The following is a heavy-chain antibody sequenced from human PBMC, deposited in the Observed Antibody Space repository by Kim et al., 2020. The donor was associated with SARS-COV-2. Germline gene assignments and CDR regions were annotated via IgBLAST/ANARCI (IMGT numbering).Heavy chain of an antibody. CDR1: GGSISSGGYC. CDR3: ARDVFDSSSGTDY. Sequence: SETLSLTCTVSGGSISSGGYCWSWIRQHPGKGLEWIGYIYYSGSTYYNPSLKSRVTISVDTSKNQFSLKLSSVTAADTAVYYCARDVFDSSSGTDYWGQGTLVTVSS. D-gene: IGHD6-13*01. CDR2: IYYSGST. J-gene: IGHJ4*02. V-gene: IGHV4-31*03.